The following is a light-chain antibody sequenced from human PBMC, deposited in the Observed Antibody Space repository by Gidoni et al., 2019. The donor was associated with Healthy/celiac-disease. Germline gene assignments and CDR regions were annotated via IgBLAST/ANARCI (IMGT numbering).Light chain of an antibody. V-gene: IGKV1-12*01. CDR3: QQANSFPLT. CDR2: AAS. J-gene: IGKJ4*01. Sequence: DLQMTQSPSSVSASVGDSVTITCRASQCISSWLAWYQQKPGKAPKLRIYAASSLQSGVPSRFSGSGSGTDFTITISSLQPEDFATYYCQQANSFPLTFGGXTKVEIK. CDR1: QCISSW.